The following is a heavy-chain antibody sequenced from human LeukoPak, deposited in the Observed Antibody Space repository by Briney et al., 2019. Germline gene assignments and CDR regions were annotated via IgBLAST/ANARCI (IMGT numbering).Heavy chain of an antibody. D-gene: IGHD3-10*01. CDR3: ARDSGPFAFDI. CDR2: IYYSGST. CDR1: GGSISSHH. Sequence: SETLSLTCTVSGGSISSHHWSWIRQPPGRGLEWIGYIYYSGSTNYNPSLKSRVTISVDTSKNQFSLKLSSVTAADTAVYYCARDSGPFAFDIWGQGTMVTVSS. J-gene: IGHJ3*02. V-gene: IGHV4-59*11.